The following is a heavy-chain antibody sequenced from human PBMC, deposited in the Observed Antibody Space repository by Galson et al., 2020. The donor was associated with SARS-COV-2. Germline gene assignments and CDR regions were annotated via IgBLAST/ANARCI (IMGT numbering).Heavy chain of an antibody. V-gene: IGHV5-10-1*01. CDR2: IDPSDSHT. J-gene: IGHJ4*02. Sequence: KIGESLKISCQGSGYSFSSYWITWVRHMPGKGLEWMARIDPSDSHTNYSPSFQGHVSISVDKSINTAYLQWSSLKASDTAMYYCARHADRTVAAANDFWGQGTLVTVSS. CDR1: GYSFSSYW. D-gene: IGHD6-13*01. CDR3: ARHADRTVAAANDF.